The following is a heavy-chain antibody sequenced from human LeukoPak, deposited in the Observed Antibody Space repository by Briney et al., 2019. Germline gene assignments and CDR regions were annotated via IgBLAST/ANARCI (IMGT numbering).Heavy chain of an antibody. D-gene: IGHD3-9*01. CDR2: TNHSGST. J-gene: IGHJ4*02. Sequence: PSETLSLTCAVYGGSFSGYYWSLIRQPAGKGLEWIGETNHSGSTNYNPSLKSRVTISVDTSKNQFSLKLSSVTAADTAVYYCARGPRSYDILTGYYIGPPASFDYWGQGTLVTVSS. CDR3: ARGPRSYDILTGYYIGPPASFDY. V-gene: IGHV4-34*01. CDR1: GGSFSGYY.